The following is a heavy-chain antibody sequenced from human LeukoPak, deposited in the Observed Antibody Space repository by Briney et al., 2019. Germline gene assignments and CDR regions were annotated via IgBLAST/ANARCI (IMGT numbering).Heavy chain of an antibody. CDR3: AREVLYSSSWYFYYYYGMDV. J-gene: IGHJ6*02. V-gene: IGHV1-3*01. Sequence: ASVKVPCKASGHTFTSYAMHWVRQAPGQRLEWMGWINAGNGNTKYSQKFQGRVTITRDTSASTAYMELSSLRSEDTAVYYCAREVLYSSSWYFYYYYGMDVWGQGTTVTVSS. CDR2: INAGNGNT. D-gene: IGHD6-13*01. CDR1: GHTFTSYA.